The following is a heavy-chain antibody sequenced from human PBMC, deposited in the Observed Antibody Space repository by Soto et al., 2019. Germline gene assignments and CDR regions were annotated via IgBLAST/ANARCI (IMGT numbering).Heavy chain of an antibody. J-gene: IGHJ3*02. V-gene: IGHV3-23*01. CDR2: ISGSGGST. CDR3: AKDRHSGSLDAFDI. Sequence: GGSLRLSCAASGFTFSSYAMTWVRQVPGKGLEWVSTISGSGGSTYYADSVKGRFTISRDNSKNTLYLQMNSLRAEDTAVYYCAKDRHSGSLDAFDIWGQGTMVTVSS. CDR1: GFTFSSYA. D-gene: IGHD6-13*01.